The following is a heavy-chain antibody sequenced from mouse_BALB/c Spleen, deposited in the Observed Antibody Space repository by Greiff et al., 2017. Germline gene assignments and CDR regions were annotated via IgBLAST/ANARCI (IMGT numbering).Heavy chain of an antibody. D-gene: IGHD5-1*01. J-gene: IGHJ2*01. V-gene: IGHV1-54*01. CDR3: AREGGVRDNYLDY. Sequence: QVQLQQSGAELVRPGTSVKVSCTASGYAFTNYLIEWVKQRPGQGLEWIGVINPGSGGTNYNEKFKGKATLTADKSSSTAYMQLSSLTSDDSAVYFCAREGGVRDNYLDYWGQGTTLTVSS. CDR2: INPGSGGT. CDR1: GYAFTNYL.